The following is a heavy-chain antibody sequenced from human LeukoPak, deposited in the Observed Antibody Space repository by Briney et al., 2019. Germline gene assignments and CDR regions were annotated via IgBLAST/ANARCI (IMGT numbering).Heavy chain of an antibody. J-gene: IGHJ3*02. D-gene: IGHD3-16*01. CDR2: ISGSGSST. CDR1: GLTFSNFV. Sequence: PGGSLRLSCAASGLTFSNFVMSWVRQAPGKGLEWVSGISGSGSSTYYGDSVKGRFTISRDNSKNTLYLQMNSLRAEETAAYYCAKDVWGSSSGAFDIWGQGTMVTVSS. CDR3: AKDVWGSSSGAFDI. V-gene: IGHV3-23*01.